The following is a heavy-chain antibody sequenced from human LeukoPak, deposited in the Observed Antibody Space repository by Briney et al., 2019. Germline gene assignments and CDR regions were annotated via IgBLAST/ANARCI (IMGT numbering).Heavy chain of an antibody. V-gene: IGHV5-51*01. D-gene: IGHD6-13*01. CDR1: GYSFTSYW. J-gene: IGHJ4*02. Sequence: GESLKISCKGSGYSFTSYWIGWVRQMPGEGLEWMGIIYPGDSDTRYSPSFQGQVTISADKSISTAYLQWSSLKASDTAMYYCARLHRGKSTAAADPAKYWGQGTLVTVSS. CDR2: IYPGDSDT. CDR3: ARLHRGKSTAAADPAKY.